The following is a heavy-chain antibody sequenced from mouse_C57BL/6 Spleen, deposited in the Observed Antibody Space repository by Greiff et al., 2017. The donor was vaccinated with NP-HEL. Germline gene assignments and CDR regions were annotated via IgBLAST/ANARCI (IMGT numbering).Heavy chain of an antibody. V-gene: IGHV7-1*01. J-gene: IGHJ4*01. CDR3: ARDLDY. CDR2: SRNKANDYTT. Sequence: VKLVESGGGLVQSGRSLRLSCATSGFTFSDFYMEWVRQAPGKGLEWIAASRNKANDYTTEYSASVKGRFIVSRDTSQSILYLQMNALRAEDTAIYYCARDLDYWGQGTSVTVSS. CDR1: GFTFSDFY.